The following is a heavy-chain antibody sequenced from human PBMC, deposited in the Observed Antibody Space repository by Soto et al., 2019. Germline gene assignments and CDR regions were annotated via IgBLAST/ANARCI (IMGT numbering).Heavy chain of an antibody. CDR3: ERAYCSSTSCYSFDY. CDR2: INPNSGGT. CDR1: GYTFTGYY. J-gene: IGHJ4*02. D-gene: IGHD2-2*01. Sequence: ASVKVSCKASGYTFTGYYMHWVRQAPGQGLEWMGWINPNSGGTNYAQKFQGWVTMTRDTSISTAYMELSRLRSDDTAVYYCERAYCSSTSCYSFDYWGQGTLVTVSS. V-gene: IGHV1-2*04.